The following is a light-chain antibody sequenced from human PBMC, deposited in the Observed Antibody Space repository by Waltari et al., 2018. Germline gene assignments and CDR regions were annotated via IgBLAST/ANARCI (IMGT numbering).Light chain of an antibody. CDR2: SAS. CDR1: QGINTF. CDR3: LQVNSYPHT. J-gene: IGKJ2*01. Sequence: DIQLTQSPSFLSASVGDRVTITCRTSQGINTFLAWYQRKPGQAPNLLIYSASTLQSGVPSRFSGSGSGTDFTLTISGLQPEDYATYYCLQVNSYPHTFGQGTKLEIK. V-gene: IGKV1-9*01.